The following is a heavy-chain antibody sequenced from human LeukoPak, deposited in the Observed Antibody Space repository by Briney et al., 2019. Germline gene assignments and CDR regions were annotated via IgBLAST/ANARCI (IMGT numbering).Heavy chain of an antibody. D-gene: IGHD3-3*01. Sequence: ASVKVSCKASGGTFSSYAISWVRQAPGQGLGWMGGIIPIFGTANYAQKLQGRVTITADESTSTAYMELSSLRSEDTAVYYCASQKFLEWLLLDYWGQGTLVTVSS. CDR3: ASQKFLEWLLLDY. CDR2: IIPIFGTA. V-gene: IGHV1-69*13. CDR1: GGTFSSYA. J-gene: IGHJ4*02.